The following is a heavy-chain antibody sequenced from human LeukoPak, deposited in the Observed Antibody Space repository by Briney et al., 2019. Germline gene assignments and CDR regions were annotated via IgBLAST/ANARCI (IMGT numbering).Heavy chain of an antibody. V-gene: IGHV3-23*01. CDR1: EFSVGSNY. CDR3: AKEKVPAVPSYFDY. J-gene: IGHJ4*02. CDR2: ISGSGGST. D-gene: IGHD2-2*01. Sequence: GGSLRLSCAASEFSVGSNYMSWVRQAPGKGLEWVSSISGSGGSTYYADSVKGRFTISRDNSKNTLYLQMNSLRAEDTAVYYCAKEKVPAVPSYFDYWGQGTLVTVSS.